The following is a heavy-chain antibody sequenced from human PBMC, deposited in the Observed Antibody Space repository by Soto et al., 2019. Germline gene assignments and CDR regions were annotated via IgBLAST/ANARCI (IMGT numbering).Heavy chain of an antibody. CDR1: GYTFTSYY. V-gene: IGHV1-46*01. D-gene: IGHD5-18*01. Sequence: GASVKVSCKASGYTFTSYYMHWVRQAPGQGLEWMGIINPSGGSTSYAQKFQGRVTMTRETSTSTVYMELSSLRSEDTAVYYCAREITAMAFFDYWGQGTLVTVSS. CDR2: INPSGGST. CDR3: AREITAMAFFDY. J-gene: IGHJ4*02.